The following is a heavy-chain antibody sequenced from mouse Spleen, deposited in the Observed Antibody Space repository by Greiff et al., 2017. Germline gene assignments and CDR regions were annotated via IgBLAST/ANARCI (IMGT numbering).Heavy chain of an antibody. J-gene: IGHJ3*01. CDR1: GYAFSSYW. V-gene: IGHV1-80*01. CDR2: IYPGDGDT. CDR3: ARWDYYGYGAY. Sequence: QVQLKESGAELVKPGASVKISCKASGYAFSSYWMNWVKQRPGKGLEWIGQIYPGDGDTNYNGKFKGKATLTADKSSSTAYMQLSSLTSEDSAVYFCARWDYYGYGAYWGQGTLVTVSA. D-gene: IGHD1-2*01.